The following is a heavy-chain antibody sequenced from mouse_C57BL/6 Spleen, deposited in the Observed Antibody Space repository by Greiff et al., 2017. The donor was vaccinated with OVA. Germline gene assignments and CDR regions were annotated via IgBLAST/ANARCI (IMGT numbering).Heavy chain of an antibody. CDR1: GYTFTSYW. D-gene: IGHD1-1*01. V-gene: IGHV1-52*01. CDR3: ARDYYGSSYGSAMDY. Sequence: QVQLKQPGAELVRPGSSVKLSCKASGYTFTSYWMHWVKQRPIQGLEWIGNIDPSDSETHYNQKFKDKATLTVDKSSSTAYMQLSSLTSEDSAVYYGARDYYGSSYGSAMDYWGQGTSVTVSS. J-gene: IGHJ4*01. CDR2: IDPSDSET.